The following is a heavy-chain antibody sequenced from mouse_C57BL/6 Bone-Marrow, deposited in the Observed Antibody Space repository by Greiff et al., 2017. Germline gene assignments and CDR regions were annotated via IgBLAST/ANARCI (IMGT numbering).Heavy chain of an antibody. CDR3: ARGCYNYVDY. J-gene: IGHJ2*01. CDR2: ISSGGSYT. V-gene: IGHV5-6*01. CDR1: GFTFSSYG. Sequence: EVKLVESGGDLVKPGGSLKLSCAASGFTFSSYGMSWVRQTPDKRLEWVATISSGGSYTYYPDSVKGRFTISRDNAKNTLYLQMSSLKSEDTAMYYCARGCYNYVDYWGQGTTLTVSS. D-gene: IGHD1-1*02.